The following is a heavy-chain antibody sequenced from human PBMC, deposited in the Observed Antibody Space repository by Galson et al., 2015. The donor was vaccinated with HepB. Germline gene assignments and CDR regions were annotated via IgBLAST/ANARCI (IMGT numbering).Heavy chain of an antibody. CDR3: TRRHHSGLYYFDY. CDR2: IFPGDSDT. J-gene: IGHJ4*02. Sequence: QSGAEVKKPGESLKISCKGSGHSFSNYWIGWVRQMPGKGLEWMGIIFPGDSDTRYSSSFQGQVTISADKSISTAYLQWSSLKASDTAMYYCTRRHHSGLYYFDYWGQGALVTVSS. D-gene: IGHD3-22*01. CDR1: GHSFSNYW. V-gene: IGHV5-51*01.